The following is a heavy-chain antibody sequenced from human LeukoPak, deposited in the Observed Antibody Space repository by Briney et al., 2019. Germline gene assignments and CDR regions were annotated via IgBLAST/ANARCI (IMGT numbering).Heavy chain of an antibody. Sequence: ASLKVSCKASGYTFTDSYIHWVRQAPGQGLEWMGWITPNSGGIKYAQRFQGRVTMTRDTSISTAYMDLSSLGSDDTAIFYCVRKSATRRTSEFDYWGQGTPVTVSS. CDR1: GYTFTDSY. V-gene: IGHV1-2*02. J-gene: IGHJ4*02. CDR2: ITPNSGGI. CDR3: VRKSATRRTSEFDY. D-gene: IGHD2-15*01.